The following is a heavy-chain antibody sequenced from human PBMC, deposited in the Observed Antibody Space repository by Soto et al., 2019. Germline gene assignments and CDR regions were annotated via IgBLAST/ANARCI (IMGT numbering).Heavy chain of an antibody. CDR2: ISGHTGNT. CDR3: ARGGHCTPSSCYGDYDRGMDV. J-gene: IGHJ6*02. CDR1: GYTLTKYD. Sequence: QVQLVQSGAEVKKPGASVKVSCKASGYTLTKYDISWVRQAPGQGLEWMGWISGHTGNTNYAQRFHGRVTLTTDTSADTAYLELRSLSSDDTAVYYCARGGHCTPSSCYGDYDRGMDVWGQGTTVTVSS. V-gene: IGHV1-18*04. D-gene: IGHD2-8*01.